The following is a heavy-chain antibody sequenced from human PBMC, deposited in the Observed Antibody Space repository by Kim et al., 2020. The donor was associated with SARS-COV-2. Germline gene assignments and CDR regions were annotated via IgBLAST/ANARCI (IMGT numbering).Heavy chain of an antibody. V-gene: IGHV4-30-2*01. J-gene: IGHJ2*01. D-gene: IGHD2-21*01. CDR3: ARLAYCGGDCYWGYFDL. Sequence: LKGRVTISVDRSKNQFSLKLSSVTAADTAVYYCARLAYCGGDCYWGYFDLWGRGTLVTVSS.